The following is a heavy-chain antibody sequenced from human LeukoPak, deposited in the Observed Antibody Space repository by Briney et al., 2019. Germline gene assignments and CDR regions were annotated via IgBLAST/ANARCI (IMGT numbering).Heavy chain of an antibody. CDR1: GYTFTSYD. D-gene: IGHD1-26*01. CDR3: ARDPEAWGAFDY. J-gene: IGHJ4*02. Sequence: GASVKVSCKASGYTFTSYDINWVRQATGQGLEWMGWISAYNGNTNYAQKLQGRVTMTTDTSTSTAYMELRSLRSDDTAVYYCARDPEAWGAFDYWGQGTLVTVSS. CDR2: ISAYNGNT. V-gene: IGHV1-18*01.